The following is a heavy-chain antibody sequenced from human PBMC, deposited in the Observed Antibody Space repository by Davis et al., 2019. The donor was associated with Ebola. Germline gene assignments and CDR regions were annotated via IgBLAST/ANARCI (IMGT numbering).Heavy chain of an antibody. CDR1: GGSIASPAHY. CDR2: IYYSGST. CDR3: ARRMDV. V-gene: IGHV4-39*01. J-gene: IGHJ6*02. Sequence: SETLSLTCTVSGGSIASPAHYWDWIRQPPGKGLEWIGNIYYSGSTYYNPSLKSRVTISVDTSKNQFSLKLSSVTAADTAVYYCARRMDVWGQGTTVTVSS.